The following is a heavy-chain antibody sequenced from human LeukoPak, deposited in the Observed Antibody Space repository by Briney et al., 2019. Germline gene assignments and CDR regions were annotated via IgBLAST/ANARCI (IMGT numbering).Heavy chain of an antibody. D-gene: IGHD2-2*01. CDR3: ARVQSAYCSSSSCYGGCFDY. V-gene: IGHV1-3*01. Sequence: PSASVKVSCKASGYTFTSYAMHWVRQAPGQRPEWMGWINAGNGNTKYSQKFQGRVTITRDTSASTAYMELSSLRPEDTAVYYCARVQSAYCSSSSCYGGCFDYWGQGTLVTVSS. J-gene: IGHJ4*02. CDR2: INAGNGNT. CDR1: GYTFTSYA.